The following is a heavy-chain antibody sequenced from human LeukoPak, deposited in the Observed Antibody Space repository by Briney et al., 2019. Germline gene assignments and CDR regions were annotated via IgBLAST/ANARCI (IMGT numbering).Heavy chain of an antibody. J-gene: IGHJ4*02. CDR2: IIPILGIA. D-gene: IGHD1-26*01. CDR1: GGTFSSYA. Sequence: ASVGLSYKASGGTFSSYAISWVRQAPGQGLEWVGRIIPILGIANYAQKFQGRVTITADKSTSTAYMELSSLRSEDTAVYYCAKDSSVGSYGYFDYWGQGTLVTVSS. CDR3: AKDSSVGSYGYFDY. V-gene: IGHV1-69*04.